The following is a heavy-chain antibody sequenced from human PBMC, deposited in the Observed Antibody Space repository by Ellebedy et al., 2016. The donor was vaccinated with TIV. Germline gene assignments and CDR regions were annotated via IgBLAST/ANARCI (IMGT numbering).Heavy chain of an antibody. J-gene: IGHJ6*02. CDR3: TTGGISGSRWWYNGLDV. D-gene: IGHD1-20*01. Sequence: GESLKISCAASGLTFSKAWMSWVRQAPGKGLEWVGRITDGGATDYAAPVQGRFTISRVDSETTVYLQMNSLKSEDTAMYYCTTGGISGSRWWYNGLDVWGQGTTVTVSS. CDR1: GLTFSKAW. V-gene: IGHV3-15*01. CDR2: ITDGGAT.